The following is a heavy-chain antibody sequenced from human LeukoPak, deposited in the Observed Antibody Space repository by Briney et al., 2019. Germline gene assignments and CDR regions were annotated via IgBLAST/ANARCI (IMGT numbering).Heavy chain of an antibody. CDR1: GFTFSSYA. CDR2: NTGSGDDT. Sequence: GGSLRLSCAASGFTFSSYAMSWVRQAPGKGLEWVSSNTGSGDDTNHADSVKGRFTISRDNSKNILYLQMNSLTAEDTAVYWCAKDPINWGSVYFDCWGQGTLVTVSS. J-gene: IGHJ4*02. CDR3: AKDPINWGSVYFDC. D-gene: IGHD7-27*01. V-gene: IGHV3-23*01.